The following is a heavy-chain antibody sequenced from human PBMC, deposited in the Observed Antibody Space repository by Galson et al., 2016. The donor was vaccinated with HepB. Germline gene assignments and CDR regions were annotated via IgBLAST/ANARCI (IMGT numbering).Heavy chain of an antibody. V-gene: IGHV4-31*03. J-gene: IGHJ4*02. CDR1: GGSISSGGYY. CDR3: ARERGWGGWYVSDY. Sequence: TLSLTCTVSGGSISSGGYYWSWIRQHPGKGLEWIGYIYYSGSTYYNPSLKSRVTISVDTSNNQFSLKLSSVTAADTAVYYCARERGWGGWYVSDYWGQGTLVTVSS. D-gene: IGHD6-19*01. CDR2: IYYSGST.